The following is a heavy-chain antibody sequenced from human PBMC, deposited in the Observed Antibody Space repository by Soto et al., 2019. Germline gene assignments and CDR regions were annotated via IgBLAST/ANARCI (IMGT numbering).Heavy chain of an antibody. Sequence: PGGSLRLSCAASGLTFSNHAMHWVRQAPGKGLEYVSAISRNGDSTTYADSVKGRFTVSRDNSNNMLYLQMGSLRAEDTAIYYCVRGSEVWFGELWYWGQGTLVTVSS. V-gene: IGHV3-64*02. D-gene: IGHD3-10*01. CDR2: ISRNGDST. CDR3: VRGSEVWFGELWY. CDR1: GLTFSNHA. J-gene: IGHJ4*02.